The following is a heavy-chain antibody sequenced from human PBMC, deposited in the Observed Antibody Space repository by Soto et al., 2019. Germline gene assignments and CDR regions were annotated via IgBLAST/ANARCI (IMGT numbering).Heavy chain of an antibody. D-gene: IGHD5-18*01. Sequence: SLRLSCAASGFTFDDYAMHWVRQAPGKGLEWVSGVSWNSGSIGYADSLKGRFTISRDNAKNSLYLQMKSLRAEDTALYYCAKATAALAARYSYRSHDAFDXWGQGTMVTVS. V-gene: IGHV3-9*01. J-gene: IGHJ3*02. CDR3: AKATAALAARYSYRSHDAFDX. CDR2: VSWNSGSI. CDR1: GFTFDDYA.